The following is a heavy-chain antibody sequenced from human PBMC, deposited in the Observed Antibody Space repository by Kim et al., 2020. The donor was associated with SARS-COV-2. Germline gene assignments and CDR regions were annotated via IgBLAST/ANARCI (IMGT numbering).Heavy chain of an antibody. Sequence: SETLSLTCTVSGGSLSSDSDSYYWAWIRQTPGNGLEWIGTYSYNGGSFYSPPLKSRLTISVDTSQNQFSLKLTSVTATDTAKYYCARLAFHVLGGYYNRHFDYWGQGALVTVAS. CDR1: GGSLSSDSDSYY. CDR2: YSYNGGS. CDR3: ARLAFHVLGGYYNRHFDY. D-gene: IGHD3-10*01. J-gene: IGHJ4*02. V-gene: IGHV4-39*01.